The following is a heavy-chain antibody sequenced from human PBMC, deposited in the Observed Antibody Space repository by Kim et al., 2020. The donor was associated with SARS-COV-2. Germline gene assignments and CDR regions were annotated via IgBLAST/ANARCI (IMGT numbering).Heavy chain of an antibody. D-gene: IGHD3-22*01. CDR2: IVVGSGNT. V-gene: IGHV1-58*01. CDR3: AADTGHYYDSSRSGYFQH. Sequence: SVKVSCKASGFTFTSSAVQWVRQARGQRLEWIGWIVVGSGNTNYAQKFQERVTITRDMSTSTAYMELSSLRSEDTAVYYCAADTGHYYDSSRSGYFQHWGQGTLVTVSS. CDR1: GFTFTSSA. J-gene: IGHJ1*01.